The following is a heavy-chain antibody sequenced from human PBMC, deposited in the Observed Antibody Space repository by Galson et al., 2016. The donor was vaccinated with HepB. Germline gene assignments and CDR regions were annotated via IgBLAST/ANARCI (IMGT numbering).Heavy chain of an antibody. J-gene: IGHJ4*02. D-gene: IGHD3-22*01. V-gene: IGHV2-5*02. CDR1: GFSLSTSGVG. CDR2: IYWDDDK. Sequence: PALVKPTQTLTLTCTFSGFSLSTSGVGVGWIRQPPGKALEWLALIYWDDDKRYSPSLKRRVTILKDTSKNQVVLTMTSVDPVDTATYYCAHMNNYDSSDYSFDYWGQGTLVTVSS. CDR3: AHMNNYDSSDYSFDY.